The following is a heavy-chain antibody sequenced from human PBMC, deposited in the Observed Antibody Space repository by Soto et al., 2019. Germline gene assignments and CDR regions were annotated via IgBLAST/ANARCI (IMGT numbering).Heavy chain of an antibody. V-gene: IGHV4-39*01. CDR2: IFYSGST. CDR1: GGSSSSSSYY. CDR3: ARHLTYCSAGSCYSDFPYYGMDV. J-gene: IGHJ6*02. Sequence: PSETLSLTCTVSGGSSSSSSYYWGWIRQPPGKGLEWIGSIFYSGSTYYNPSLKSRVTISVDTSKNQFSLKLSSVTAADTAVYYCARHLTYCSAGSCYSDFPYYGMDVWGQGTTVTVSS. D-gene: IGHD2-15*01.